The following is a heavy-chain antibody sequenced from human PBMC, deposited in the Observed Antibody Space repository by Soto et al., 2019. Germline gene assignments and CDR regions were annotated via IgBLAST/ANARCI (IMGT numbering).Heavy chain of an antibody. CDR2: IYYSGST. D-gene: IGHD4-17*01. Sequence: PAETLSLTCTVSGGSISSYYWSWIRQPPVKGLEWIGYIYYSGSTNYNPSLKSRVTISVDTSKNQFSLKLSSVTAADTAVYYCARDGERDYGDYYYYYYMDVWGKGTTVTVSS. CDR3: ARDGERDYGDYYYYYYMDV. V-gene: IGHV4-59*01. J-gene: IGHJ6*03. CDR1: GGSISSYY.